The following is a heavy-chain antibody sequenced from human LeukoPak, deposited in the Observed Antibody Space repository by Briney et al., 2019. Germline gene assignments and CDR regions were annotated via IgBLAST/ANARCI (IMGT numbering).Heavy chain of an antibody. CDR2: IYYSGST. D-gene: IGHD2-15*01. Sequence: PSATLSLTCTVSGGSISSSSYYWGWIRQPPGKGLEWIGSIYYSGSTYYNPSLKSRVTISVDTSKNQFSLKLSSVTAADTAVYYCARLYCSGGSCLDYWGQGTLVTVSS. V-gene: IGHV4-39*01. CDR1: GGSISSSSYY. CDR3: ARLYCSGGSCLDY. J-gene: IGHJ4*02.